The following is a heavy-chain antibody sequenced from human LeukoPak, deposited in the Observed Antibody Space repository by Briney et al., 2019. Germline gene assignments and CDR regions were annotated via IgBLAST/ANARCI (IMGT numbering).Heavy chain of an antibody. CDR1: GFTFSGYW. V-gene: IGHV3-7*01. J-gene: IGHJ4*02. CDR3: ARSQSSSLIDY. CDR2: IKQDGNEK. Sequence: GGSLRLSCVASGFTFSGYWMSWVRQAPGKGLEWVANIKQDGNEKYYVDSVKGRFTISRDNSKNTLYLQMNSLTVEDTAVYYCARSQSSSLIDYWGQGTLVTVSS. D-gene: IGHD6-13*01.